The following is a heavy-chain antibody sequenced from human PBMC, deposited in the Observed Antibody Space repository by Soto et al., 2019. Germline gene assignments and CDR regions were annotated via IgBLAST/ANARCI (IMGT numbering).Heavy chain of an antibody. CDR3: ARATFLYDSSGYFLV. CDR2: IYYGGNT. D-gene: IGHD3-22*01. V-gene: IGHV4-59*01. CDR1: GGSISSYY. Sequence: SETLSLTCTVSGGSISSYYWSWIRQPPGKGLEWIGYIYYGGNTNYNPSLKSRVTISVDTSKIQFSLKLSSVTAADTAVYYCARATFLYDSSGYFLVWGQGTLVTVSS. J-gene: IGHJ4*02.